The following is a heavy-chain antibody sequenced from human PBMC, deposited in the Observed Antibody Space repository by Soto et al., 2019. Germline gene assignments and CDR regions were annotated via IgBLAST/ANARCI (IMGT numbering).Heavy chain of an antibody. CDR2: IKNDGSTT. CDR1: GLTFSSYW. Sequence: GGSLRLSCAASGLTFSSYWMHWVRKVPGKGLVWVSRIKNDGSTTDYADSVKGRFTISRDNAKNTLYLQVNNLRAEDTAVYYCTRGGNSNWFRALDFWGQGTLVTVSS. V-gene: IGHV3-74*01. CDR3: TRGGNSNWFRALDF. J-gene: IGHJ4*02. D-gene: IGHD6-13*01.